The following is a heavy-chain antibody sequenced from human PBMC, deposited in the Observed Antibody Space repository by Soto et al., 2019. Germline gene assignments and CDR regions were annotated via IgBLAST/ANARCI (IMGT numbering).Heavy chain of an antibody. J-gene: IGHJ6*04. Sequence: GESLKISCKGSGYSFTSYWIGWVRQMPGKGLEWMGIIYPGDSDTRYSPSFQGQVTISADKSISTAYLQWSSLKASDTAMYYCARHGILGYCSSTSFNNCGVDVWGKGTTVTVSS. D-gene: IGHD2-2*01. CDR1: GYSFTSYW. CDR3: ARHGILGYCSSTSFNNCGVDV. CDR2: IYPGDSDT. V-gene: IGHV5-51*01.